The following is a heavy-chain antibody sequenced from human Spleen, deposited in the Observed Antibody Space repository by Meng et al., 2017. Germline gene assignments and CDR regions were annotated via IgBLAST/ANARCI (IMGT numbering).Heavy chain of an antibody. CDR3: TRTRYSTSPSDY. Sequence: GSRRLSGAASGFTFSNYWMHWVRQAPGKGLVWVSRINTDGTTTTYADSVKGRFTISRDNAENTLYLQMNSLRVEETAVYYCTRTRYSTSPSDYWGQGTLVTVSS. CDR2: INTDGTTT. J-gene: IGHJ4*02. CDR1: GFTFSNYW. D-gene: IGHD6-6*01. V-gene: IGHV3-74*01.